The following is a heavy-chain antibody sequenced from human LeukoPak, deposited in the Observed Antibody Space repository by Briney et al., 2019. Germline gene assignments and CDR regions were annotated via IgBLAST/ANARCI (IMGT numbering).Heavy chain of an antibody. CDR1: GGSFSGYY. CDR3: ARGRNYYGSGSPMDV. J-gene: IGHJ6*02. Sequence: SETLSLTCAVYGGSFSGYYWSWIRQPPGKGLEWIWEINHSGSTNNNPSLKSRGSISVDTSKNQSSFKLSSVTAADTAVYYRARGRNYYGSGSPMDVWGQGTTVTVSS. CDR2: INHSGST. D-gene: IGHD3-10*01. V-gene: IGHV4-34*04.